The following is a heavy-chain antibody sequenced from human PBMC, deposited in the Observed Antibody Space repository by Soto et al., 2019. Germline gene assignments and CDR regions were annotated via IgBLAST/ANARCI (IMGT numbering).Heavy chain of an antibody. D-gene: IGHD2-15*01. CDR1: GFTFSFYG. CDR3: GEEVASVTLPKVEGGDGLDG. J-gene: IGHJ6*02. Sequence: QVQLVESGGGVVQPGRSLRLSCAVSGFTFSFYGIHWVRQAPGRGLQWVAFVSRDGSYYPESVKGRFTVSRDNSKNTRFLQMKPRGPGDPAIYSFGEEVASVTLPKVEGGDGLDGWGQGTTVNVSS. V-gene: IGHV3-30*18. CDR2: VSRDGS.